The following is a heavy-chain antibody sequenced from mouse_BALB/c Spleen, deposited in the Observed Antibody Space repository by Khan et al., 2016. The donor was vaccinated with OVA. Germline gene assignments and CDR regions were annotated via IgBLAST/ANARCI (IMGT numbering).Heavy chain of an antibody. V-gene: IGHV3-2*02. CDR2: ISYSGNT. CDR1: GYSITTDYA. J-gene: IGHJ2*01. Sequence: QLVESGPGLVKPSQSLSLTCTVTGYSITTDYAWNWIRQFPGNKLEWMGYISYSGNTKYNPSLKSRISITRDTSKNQFFLQLKAVTTEDTARYYYAKVYGGDLDYWGQGTTLTVSS. CDR3: AKVYGGDLDY. D-gene: IGHD1-1*01.